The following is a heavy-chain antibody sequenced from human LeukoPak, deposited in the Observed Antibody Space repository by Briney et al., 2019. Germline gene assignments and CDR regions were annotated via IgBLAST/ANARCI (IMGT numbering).Heavy chain of an antibody. CDR2: ISWNSGRL. Sequence: PGGSLRLSCAASAFTFDEHAMHWVRQVPGKGLEWVSGISWNSGRLDYADSVKGQFIISRDNAKNSLYLQMNSLRVEDTAFYYCAKDNRRHYTSGPNPDSLHWGQGALVTVSS. D-gene: IGHD6-19*01. CDR3: AKDNRRHYTSGPNPDSLH. V-gene: IGHV3-9*01. CDR1: AFTFDEHA. J-gene: IGHJ4*02.